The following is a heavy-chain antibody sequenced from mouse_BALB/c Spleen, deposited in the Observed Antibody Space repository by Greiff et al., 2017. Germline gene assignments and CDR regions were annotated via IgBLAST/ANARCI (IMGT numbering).Heavy chain of an antibody. Sequence: EVQLQESGPSLVKPSQTLSLTCSVTGDSITSCYWNWIRKFPGNKLEYMGYISYSGSTYYNPSLKSRISITRDTSKNQYYLQLNSVTTEDTATYYCARQSLGYFDYWGQGTTLTVSS. CDR3: ARQSLGYFDY. D-gene: IGHD4-1*01. V-gene: IGHV3-8*02. CDR2: ISYSGST. J-gene: IGHJ2*01. CDR1: GDSITSCY.